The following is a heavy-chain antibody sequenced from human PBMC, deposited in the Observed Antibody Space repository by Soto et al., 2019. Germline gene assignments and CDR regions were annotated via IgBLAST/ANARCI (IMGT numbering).Heavy chain of an antibody. D-gene: IGHD1-1*01. CDR2: IYATGTT. V-gene: IGHV4-4*07. CDR3: VRDGTKTLREWFDP. CDR1: GASISGFY. Sequence: PSETLSLTCTVSGASISGFYCSWIRKSAWKGLEWIGRIYATGTTDYNPSLKSRVMMSVDTSKKQFSLKLRSVTAADTAVYYCVRDGTKTLREWFDPWGQGISVTVSS. J-gene: IGHJ5*02.